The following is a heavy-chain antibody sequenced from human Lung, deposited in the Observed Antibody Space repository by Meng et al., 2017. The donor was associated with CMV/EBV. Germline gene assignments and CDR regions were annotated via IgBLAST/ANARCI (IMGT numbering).Heavy chain of an antibody. CDR2: ISSGGTSR. V-gene: IGHV3-48*03. J-gene: IGHJ5*02. CDR3: TRGSASWSEYNWFDP. CDR1: GFTFSSYE. D-gene: IGHD6-13*01. Sequence: GGSLRLXXATSGFTFSSYEMNWVRQAPGKGLEWISYISSGGTSRYYADSVKGRFSISIDNAKNSLYLQMNSLRVEDTALYYCTRGSASWSEYNWFDPWGQGXLVT.